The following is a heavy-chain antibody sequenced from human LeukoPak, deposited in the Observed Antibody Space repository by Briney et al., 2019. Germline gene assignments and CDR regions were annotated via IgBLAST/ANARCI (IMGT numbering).Heavy chain of an antibody. J-gene: IGHJ6*03. CDR1: GYTFTSYG. CDR2: ISAYNGNT. D-gene: IGHD2-8*01. CDR3: ARYLIGYYYYYMDV. Sequence: GASVKVSCKASGYTFTSYGISWVRQAPGQGLEWMGWISAYNGNTNYAQKLQGRVTMTTDTSTSTAYMELRSLRSDDTAVYYCARYLIGYYYYYMDVWGKGTTVTVSS. V-gene: IGHV1-18*01.